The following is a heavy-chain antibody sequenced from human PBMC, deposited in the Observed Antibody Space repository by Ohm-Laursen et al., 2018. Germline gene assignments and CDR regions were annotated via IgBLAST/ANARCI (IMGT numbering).Heavy chain of an antibody. Sequence: SETLSLTCTVSGGSVSSGSYYWSWIRQPPGKGLEWIGYIYYSGSTNYNPSLKSRVTISVDTSKNQFSLKLSSVTAADTAVYYCARNFNWENPYNFAYWGQGILVTVSS. CDR2: IYYSGST. J-gene: IGHJ4*02. V-gene: IGHV4-61*01. D-gene: IGHD3-9*01. CDR3: ARNFNWENPYNFAY. CDR1: GGSVSSGSYY.